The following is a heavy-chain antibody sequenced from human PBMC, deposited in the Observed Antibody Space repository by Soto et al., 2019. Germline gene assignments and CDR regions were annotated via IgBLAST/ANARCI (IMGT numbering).Heavy chain of an antibody. CDR2: ISGSGYAT. D-gene: IGHD4-17*01. Sequence: EVQLLESGGGLVQPGGSLRLSCAASGFTFSSYAMSWVRQAPGMGLEWVSVISGSGYATYYADSVKGRFTVSRDNSNNTVYLQMNSLRAADTAVYYCAKEETVLVNYYYYYGMDVWGQGTTVTVSS. CDR3: AKEETVLVNYYYYYGMDV. J-gene: IGHJ6*02. CDR1: GFTFSSYA. V-gene: IGHV3-23*01.